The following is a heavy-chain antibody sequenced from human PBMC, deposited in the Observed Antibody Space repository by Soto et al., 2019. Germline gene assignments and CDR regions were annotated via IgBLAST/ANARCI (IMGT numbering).Heavy chain of an antibody. CDR2: ISAYNGNT. V-gene: IGHV1-18*01. CDR3: ARDQGGSGWYYYYYGMDV. D-gene: IGHD6-19*01. J-gene: IGHJ6*02. CDR1: GYTFTSYG. Sequence: QVQLVQSGAEVKKPGASVKVSCKASGYTFTSYGISWVRQAPGQGLEWMGWISAYNGNTNYAQKLQGRVTMTTDTSTSTAYMELRSLRSDDTAVYYCARDQGGSGWYYYYYGMDVWGQGTTVTVSS.